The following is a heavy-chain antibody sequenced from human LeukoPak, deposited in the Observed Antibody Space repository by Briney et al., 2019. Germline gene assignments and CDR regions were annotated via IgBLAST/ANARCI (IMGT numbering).Heavy chain of an antibody. CDR3: AKVRGVLDWFDP. CDR2: VSGSGKST. Sequence: PGGTLRLSCAASGFSFSNYGMSWVRQAPGKGLEWVAGVSGSGKSTYYADSVKGRFIISRDNSKNTLYLQMNSLKVDDTAMYYCAKVRGVLDWFDPWGQGTLVTVSS. CDR1: GFSFSNYG. D-gene: IGHD3-10*01. V-gene: IGHV3-23*01. J-gene: IGHJ5*02.